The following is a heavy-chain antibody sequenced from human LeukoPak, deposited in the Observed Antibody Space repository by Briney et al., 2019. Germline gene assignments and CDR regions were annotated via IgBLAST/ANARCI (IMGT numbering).Heavy chain of an antibody. D-gene: IGHD5-24*01. V-gene: IGHV3-64*01. CDR1: GFTFSSYA. J-gene: IGHJ3*02. CDR3: ARDRGDGYNFDAFDI. Sequence: GGSLRLSCAASGFTFSSYAMHWVRQAPGKGLEYVSAISSNGGSTYYANSVKGRFTMSRDNSKNTLYLQMGSLRAEDMAVYYCARDRGDGYNFDAFDIWGQGTMVTVSS. CDR2: ISSNGGST.